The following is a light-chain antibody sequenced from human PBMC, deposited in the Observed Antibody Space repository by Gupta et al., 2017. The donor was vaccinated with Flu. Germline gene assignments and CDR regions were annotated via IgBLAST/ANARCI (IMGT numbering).Light chain of an antibody. Sequence: GDRVIITCRASQSITRYFNWYQQKPGKAPKVLIYVASSLQSGVPSRFSGSGSGTDFTLTINSLQPEDFATYYCQQSDSSPWTFGQGTKVEV. CDR3: QQSDSSPWT. CDR2: VAS. V-gene: IGKV1-39*01. CDR1: QSITRY. J-gene: IGKJ1*01.